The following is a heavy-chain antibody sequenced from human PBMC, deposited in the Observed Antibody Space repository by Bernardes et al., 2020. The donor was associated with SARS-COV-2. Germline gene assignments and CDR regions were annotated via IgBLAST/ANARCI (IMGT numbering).Heavy chain of an antibody. CDR3: MRGRPGGMDV. Sequence: ASVKVSCKASGYTFTSFDINWVRQATGQGLEWMGWMNPNSGNTGYAQTFQGRATMTSNTSITTAYMELTSLRSEDTAVYYCMRGRPGGMDVWGQGTTVTVSS. CDR1: GYTFTSFD. CDR2: MNPNSGNT. J-gene: IGHJ6*02. V-gene: IGHV1-8*01.